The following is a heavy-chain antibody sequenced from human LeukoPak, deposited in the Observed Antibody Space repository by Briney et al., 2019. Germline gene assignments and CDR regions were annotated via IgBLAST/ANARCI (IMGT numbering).Heavy chain of an antibody. V-gene: IGHV1-2*02. CDR3: ARGEGNYYGSDINGYYTGAFDT. CDR1: GYTFTGYY. Sequence: ASVKVSCKASGYTFTGYYMHWVRQAPGQGLEWMGWINPNSGGTNYAQKFQGRVTMTRDTSISTAYMELSRLRSDDTAVYFCARGEGNYYGSDINGYYTGAFDTWGQGSMVTVSS. J-gene: IGHJ3*02. D-gene: IGHD3-22*01. CDR2: INPNSGGT.